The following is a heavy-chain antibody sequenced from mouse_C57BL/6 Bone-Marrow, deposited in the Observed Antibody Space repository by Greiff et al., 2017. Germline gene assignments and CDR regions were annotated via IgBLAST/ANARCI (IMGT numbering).Heavy chain of an antibody. Sequence: QVQLQQPGAELVKPGASVKLSCKASGYTFTSYWMQWVKQRPGQGLVGIGEIDPSDSYTNYNQKFKGKATLTVDTSSSTAYMQLSSLTSEDSAVYYCARYYDYDLYAMDYWGQGTSVTVSS. CDR1: GYTFTSYW. V-gene: IGHV1-50*01. J-gene: IGHJ4*01. CDR2: IDPSDSYT. CDR3: ARYYDYDLYAMDY. D-gene: IGHD2-4*01.